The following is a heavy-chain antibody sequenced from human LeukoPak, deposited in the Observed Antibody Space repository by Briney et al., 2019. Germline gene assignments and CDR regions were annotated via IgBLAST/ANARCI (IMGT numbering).Heavy chain of an antibody. CDR2: IFHSGTT. D-gene: IGHD5-12*01. V-gene: IGHV4-59*01. CDR3: AREGPVANTFDS. Sequence: SSETPSLTCTVSGGSISSYYWSWIRQPPGKGLEWIGYIFHSGTTNYNPSLKSRVTISVDMSKNQFSLKLRSVTAADTAVYYCAREGPVANTFDSWGQGTLVTVSS. CDR1: GGSISSYY. J-gene: IGHJ4*02.